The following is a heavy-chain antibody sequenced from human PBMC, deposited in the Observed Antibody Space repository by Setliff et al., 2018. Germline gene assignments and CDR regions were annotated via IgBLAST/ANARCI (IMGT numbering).Heavy chain of an antibody. CDR3: ARRMWELRSDAFDI. CDR2: VNPSGGST. Sequence: ASVKVSCKTSGYSFTRHYLHWVRQAPGQGLEWMGMVNPSGGSTSYAQKFQGRVTMTRDTSTSTVYMELSSLRSEDTAVYYCARRMWELRSDAFDIWGQGTMVTVSS. D-gene: IGHD1-26*01. CDR1: GYSFTRHY. J-gene: IGHJ3*02. V-gene: IGHV1-46*01.